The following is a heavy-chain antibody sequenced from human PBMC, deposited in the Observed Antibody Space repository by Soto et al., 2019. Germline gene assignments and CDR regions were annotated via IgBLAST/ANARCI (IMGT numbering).Heavy chain of an antibody. CDR2: IYAGGST. CDR3: ARDSYGSASFDNYQFYGLDV. Sequence: SETLSLTCTVSGGSISSYYWSWIRQPAGKGLELIGRIYAGGSTNYNPSLKSRVTMSLDTSKNQFSLKLSSVTAADTARYYCARDSYGSASFDNYQFYGLDVWGKGTTVTVSS. D-gene: IGHD3-10*01. J-gene: IGHJ6*04. V-gene: IGHV4-4*07. CDR1: GGSISSYY.